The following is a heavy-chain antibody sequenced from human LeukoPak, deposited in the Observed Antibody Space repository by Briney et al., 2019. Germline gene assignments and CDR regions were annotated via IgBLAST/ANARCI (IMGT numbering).Heavy chain of an antibody. V-gene: IGHV4-38-2*02. Sequence: PSQTLSLTCSVSGGSISSGYYWGWIRQPPGKGLEWIGSIYHSGSTYYNPSLKSRVTISVDTSKNQFSLKLSSVTAADTAVYYCARAGIAARPDDYWGQGTLVTVSS. D-gene: IGHD6-6*01. CDR1: GGSISSGYY. CDR3: ARAGIAARPDDY. J-gene: IGHJ4*02. CDR2: IYHSGST.